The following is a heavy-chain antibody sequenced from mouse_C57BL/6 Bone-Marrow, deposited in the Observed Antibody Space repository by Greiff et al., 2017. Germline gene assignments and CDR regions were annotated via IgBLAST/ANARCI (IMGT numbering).Heavy chain of an antibody. D-gene: IGHD1-1*01. V-gene: IGHV1-52*01. J-gene: IGHJ2*01. CDR2: IDPSDSET. CDR1: GYTFTSYW. CDR3: AREGYYGSSPFDY. Sequence: VQLQQPGAELVRPGSSVKLSCKASGYTFTSYWMHWVKQRPIQGLEWIGNIDPSDSETHYNQKFKDKAILTVDKSSSTAYMQLSSLTSEDSAVYYCAREGYYGSSPFDYWGQGTTLTVSS.